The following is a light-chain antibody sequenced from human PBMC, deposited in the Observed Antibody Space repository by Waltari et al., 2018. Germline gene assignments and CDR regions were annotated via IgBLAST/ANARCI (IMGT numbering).Light chain of an antibody. V-gene: IGLV1-44*01. CDR1: NSNIGSNT. J-gene: IGLJ3*02. CDR3: AVWDDSLNGRV. CDR2: RNE. Sequence: QSVLTQPPSASGTPGQRVTISCSGSNSNIGSNTVSWYEQLPGMAPKLLIFRNEQRPSGVPCRFSGSKAGTSASLAISGLQSEDEADYYWAVWDDSLNGRVFGGGTRLTVL.